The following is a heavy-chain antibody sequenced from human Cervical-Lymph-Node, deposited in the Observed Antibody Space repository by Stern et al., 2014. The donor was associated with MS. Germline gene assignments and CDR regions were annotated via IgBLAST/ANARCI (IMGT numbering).Heavy chain of an antibody. V-gene: IGHV6-1*01. J-gene: IGHJ4*02. Sequence: QVQLQQSGPGLVKPSQTLSVTCAISRDSVSSNSAAWNWIRQSPSRGLEWLGKTYYRSKWDNDYAVSVKSRITINPDTSKNQFSLQLNSVTPEDTAVYYCARAHVTTVVAAFDYWGQGTLVIVSS. D-gene: IGHD4-11*01. CDR2: TYYRSKWDN. CDR1: RDSVSSNSAA. CDR3: ARAHVTTVVAAFDY.